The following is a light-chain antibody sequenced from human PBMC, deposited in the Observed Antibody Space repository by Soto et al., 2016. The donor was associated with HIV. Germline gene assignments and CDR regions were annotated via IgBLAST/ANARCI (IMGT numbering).Light chain of an antibody. CDR2: AAS. Sequence: DIQMTQSPSSLSASVGDRVTITCRASQRISSYLNWYQQKPGKAPKLLIYAASSLQSEVPSRFSGSGSGTDFTLTISRLQHEDLATYYCQQSSRTPRTFGQGPRWKS. CDR1: QRISSY. J-gene: IGKJ1*01. V-gene: IGKV1-39*01. CDR3: QQSSRTPRT.